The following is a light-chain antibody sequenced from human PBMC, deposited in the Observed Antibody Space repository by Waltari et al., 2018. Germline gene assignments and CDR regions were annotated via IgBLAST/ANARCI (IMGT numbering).Light chain of an antibody. V-gene: IGKV1-5*03. J-gene: IGKJ2*01. Sequence: DIQMTQSPSTLSASVGDRVTITCRASQSISTWLAWYQQKPGKAPNIVIYKASILESGAPSRFSGSGSGTEFTLTISSLQPDDFATYYCQQYNSQPYTFGLGTKWRS. CDR1: QSISTW. CDR3: QQYNSQPYT. CDR2: KAS.